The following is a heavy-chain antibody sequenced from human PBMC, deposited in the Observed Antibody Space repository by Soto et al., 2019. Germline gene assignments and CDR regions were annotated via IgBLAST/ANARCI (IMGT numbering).Heavy chain of an antibody. CDR1: GFIFSYYS. J-gene: IGHJ4*02. D-gene: IGHD1-26*01. CDR3: ARAEPTKHLDS. CDR2: ISPDGTIT. V-gene: IGHV3-64*07. Sequence: EVQLVESGGGSVQPGGSLRLSCATTGFIFSYYSIHWVRQAPGKGLQFVSVISPDGTITFYADSVKGRFTISRDSSKNTAYLQMDSLKADDMAVYYCARAEPTKHLDSWGQGTLVTVSS.